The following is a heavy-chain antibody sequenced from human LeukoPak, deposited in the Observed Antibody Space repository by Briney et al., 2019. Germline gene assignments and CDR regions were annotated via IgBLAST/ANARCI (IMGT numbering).Heavy chain of an antibody. V-gene: IGHV4-39*01. CDR1: GGSISSSSYY. D-gene: IGHD6-13*01. Sequence: SSETLSLTCTVSGGSISSSSYYWGWIRQPPGKGLEWIGSIYYSGSTYYNPSLKSRVTISVDTSKNQFSLKLSSVTAADTAVYYCARGTQGSSWYTRLRGGGSFDYWGQGTLVTVSS. CDR3: ARGTQGSSWYTRLRGGGSFDY. CDR2: IYYSGST. J-gene: IGHJ4*02.